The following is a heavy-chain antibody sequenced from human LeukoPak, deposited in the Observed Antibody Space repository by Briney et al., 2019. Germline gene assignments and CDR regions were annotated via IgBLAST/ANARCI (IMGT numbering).Heavy chain of an antibody. Sequence: PSETLSLTCAVYGGSFSGYYGSWIRQPRGKGLEGIGEINHSGSTNYNPSLKSRVTISVDTSKNQFSLKLSSVTAADTAVYYCARGFRRYFDWLSHGYYYYGMDVWGQGTTVTVSS. V-gene: IGHV4-34*01. CDR2: INHSGST. J-gene: IGHJ6*02. D-gene: IGHD3-9*01. CDR3: ARGFRRYFDWLSHGYYYYGMDV. CDR1: GGSFSGYY.